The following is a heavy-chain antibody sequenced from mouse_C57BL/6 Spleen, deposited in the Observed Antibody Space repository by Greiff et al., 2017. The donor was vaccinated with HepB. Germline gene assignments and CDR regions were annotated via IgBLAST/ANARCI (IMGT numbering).Heavy chain of an antibody. CDR3: TRDHDYYAMDY. J-gene: IGHJ4*01. V-gene: IGHV5-9-1*02. CDR1: GFTFSSYA. Sequence: DVMLVESGEGLVKPGGSLKLSCAASGFTFSSYAMSWVRQTPEKRLEWVAYISSGGDYIYYADTVKGRFTISRDNARNTLYLQMSSLKSEDTAMYYCTRDHDYYAMDYWGQGTSVTVSS. CDR2: ISSGGDYI.